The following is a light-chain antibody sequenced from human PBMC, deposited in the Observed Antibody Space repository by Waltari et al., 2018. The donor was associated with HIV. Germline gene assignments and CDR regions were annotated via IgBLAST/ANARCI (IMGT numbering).Light chain of an antibody. Sequence: QSMLTQPPSASGTPGQRVTISCSGSRPNIGRNYVSCYQHLPGTAPKLLIYRNNQRPSGVPDRFSGSKSGTSASLAISGLRSEDEADYYCAAWDDSLSGPNWVFAGGTKLTV. CDR2: RNN. J-gene: IGLJ3*02. CDR3: AAWDDSLSGPNWV. CDR1: RPNIGRNY. V-gene: IGLV1-47*01.